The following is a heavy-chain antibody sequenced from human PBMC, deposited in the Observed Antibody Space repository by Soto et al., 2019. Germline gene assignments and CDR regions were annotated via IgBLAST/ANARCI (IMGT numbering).Heavy chain of an antibody. CDR2: IYTSASI. CDR3: ARDREAGYNFYYGMDV. CDR1: GADINAYS. J-gene: IGHJ6*02. D-gene: IGHD6-19*01. Sequence: LSLTCSVSGADINAYSWTWIRQPAGKGLEWIGRIYTSASINYNPSLKGRVTLSVDTSTNQVSLRLASVTAADTAVYYCARDREAGYNFYYGMDVWGQGTTVTVSS. V-gene: IGHV4-4*07.